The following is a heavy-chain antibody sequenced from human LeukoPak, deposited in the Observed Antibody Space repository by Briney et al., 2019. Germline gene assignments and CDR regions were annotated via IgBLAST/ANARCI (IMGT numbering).Heavy chain of an antibody. CDR1: GFTFSSYA. CDR2: ISYDGSNK. Sequence: PGGSLRLSCAASGFTFSSYAMHWVRQAPGKGLEWVAVISYDGSNKYYADSVKGRFTISRDNSKNTLYLQMNSLRAEDTAVYYCARAGPYCSSTSCAYFDYWGQGTLVTVSA. J-gene: IGHJ4*02. V-gene: IGHV3-30-3*01. CDR3: ARAGPYCSSTSCAYFDY. D-gene: IGHD2-2*01.